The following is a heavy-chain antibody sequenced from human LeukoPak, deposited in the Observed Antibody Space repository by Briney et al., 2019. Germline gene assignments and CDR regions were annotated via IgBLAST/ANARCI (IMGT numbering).Heavy chain of an antibody. D-gene: IGHD4-17*01. V-gene: IGHV1-8*01. J-gene: IGHJ6*03. CDR3: ARDMRADYGDSGYYYYYMDV. CDR2: MNPNSGNT. CDR1: GYTFTSYD. Sequence: GASVKVSCKASGYTFTSYDINWVRQATGQGLEWMGWMNPNSGNTGYAQKFQGRVTITADKSTNTAYMELSSLRSEDTAMYYCARDMRADYGDSGYYYYYMDVWGKGTTVTVSS.